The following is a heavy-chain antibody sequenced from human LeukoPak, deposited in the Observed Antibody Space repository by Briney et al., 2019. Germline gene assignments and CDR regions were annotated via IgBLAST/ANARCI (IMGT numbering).Heavy chain of an antibody. CDR3: AKAPSGWYLSDS. J-gene: IGHJ5*01. CDR2: LNGGGGST. Sequence: GGSLRLSCAASGFTFSSYAMSWVRQAPGKGLEWVSSLNGGGGSTYYADSVKGRFTISRDNSKNTLYLQMNSLRAEDTAVYYCAKAPSGWYLSDSWGQGTLVTVSS. CDR1: GFTFSSYA. V-gene: IGHV3-23*01. D-gene: IGHD6-19*01.